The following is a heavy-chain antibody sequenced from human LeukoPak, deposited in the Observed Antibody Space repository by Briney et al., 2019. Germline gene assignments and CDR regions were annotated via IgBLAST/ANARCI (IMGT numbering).Heavy chain of an antibody. D-gene: IGHD4-11*01. V-gene: IGHV4-34*01. CDR3: ARFDDYDAFDI. Sequence: SETLSLTCAVYGGSFSGYHWSWIRQPPGKGLEWIGEINHSGSTNYNPSLKSRVTISVDTSKNQFSLKLSSVTAADTAVYYCARFDDYDAFDIWGQGTMVTVSS. J-gene: IGHJ3*02. CDR2: INHSGST. CDR1: GGSFSGYH.